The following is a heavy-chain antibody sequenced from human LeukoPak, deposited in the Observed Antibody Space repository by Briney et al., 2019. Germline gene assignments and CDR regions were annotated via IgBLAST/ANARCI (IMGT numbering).Heavy chain of an antibody. CDR1: GFTFSSYS. V-gene: IGHV3-21*01. CDR2: ISTSSSYI. D-gene: IGHD3-3*02. J-gene: IGHJ4*02. CDR3: ARADRNVASIFDY. Sequence: GGSLRLSCAASGFTFSSYSMNWVRQAPGKGLEWVSSISTSSSYIYYADSVKGRFTISRDNAKKSLYLQMDSLRAEDTAVYYCARADRNVASIFDYWGQGTLVTVSS.